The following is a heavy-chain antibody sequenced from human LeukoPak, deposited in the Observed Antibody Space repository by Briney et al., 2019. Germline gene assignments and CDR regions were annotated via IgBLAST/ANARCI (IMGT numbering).Heavy chain of an antibody. CDR1: GYTFTSYY. CDR2: IIPIFGTA. V-gene: IGHV1-69*13. CDR3: ARASAIAVDGDYYFDY. D-gene: IGHD6-19*01. J-gene: IGHJ4*02. Sequence: SVKVSCKASGYTFTSYYMHWVRQAPGQGLEWMGGIIPIFGTANYAQKFQGRVTITADESTSTAYMELSSLRSEDTAVYYCARASAIAVDGDYYFDYWGQGTLVTVSS.